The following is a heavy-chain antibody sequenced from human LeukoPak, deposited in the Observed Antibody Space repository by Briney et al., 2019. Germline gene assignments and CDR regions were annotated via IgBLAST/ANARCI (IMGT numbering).Heavy chain of an antibody. J-gene: IGHJ4*02. Sequence: PSETLFLTCSVSGDAITGSSYYWGWIRQPPGKGLEWIGSMYYSGSTYSNPSLKSRVTMSADTSKNQFSLKLSSVSAADTAVYYCARQYYDNTGYYYFDYWGQGTLVTVSS. CDR1: GDAITGSSYY. D-gene: IGHD3-22*01. CDR3: ARQYYDNTGYYYFDY. CDR2: MYYSGST. V-gene: IGHV4-39*01.